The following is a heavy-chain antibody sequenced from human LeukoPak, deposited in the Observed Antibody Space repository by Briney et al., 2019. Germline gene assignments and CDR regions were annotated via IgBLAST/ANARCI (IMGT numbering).Heavy chain of an antibody. D-gene: IGHD3-9*01. V-gene: IGHV3-49*03. CDR2: NRSKAYGGTA. CDR1: GFTFGDYS. J-gene: IGHJ4*02. Sequence: GRSQRLSCSASGFTFGDYSMSWFRQAPGKGLEWVGFNRSKAYGGTAEYAASVKGRFTISRDDSESIAYLQMDSLKTEDTAVYYCSREIRYFDWFQADYWGQGTLVTVSS. CDR3: SREIRYFDWFQADY.